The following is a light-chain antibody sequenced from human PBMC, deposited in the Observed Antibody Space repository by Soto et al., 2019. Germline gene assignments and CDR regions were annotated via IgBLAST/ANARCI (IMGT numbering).Light chain of an antibody. Sequence: QSVLTQPASVSGSPGQSITISCTGTSIDVGGYNYVSWYQQHPGKAPKLMIYDVRNRPSGVSNRFSGSKSVNTASLTISGLQAEDEADYYCSSYTTISNYVFGTGTKVTVL. J-gene: IGLJ1*01. V-gene: IGLV2-14*01. CDR1: SIDVGGYNY. CDR2: DVR. CDR3: SSYTTISNYV.